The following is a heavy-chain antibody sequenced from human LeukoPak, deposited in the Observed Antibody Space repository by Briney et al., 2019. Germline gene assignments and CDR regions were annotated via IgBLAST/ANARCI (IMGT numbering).Heavy chain of an antibody. CDR3: ARTRYYYDSSGYYFPYYFAF. CDR1: GDSISSGDYY. V-gene: IGHV4-30-4*01. Sequence: PSETLSLTCTVSGDSISSGDYYWSWIRQPPGKGLEWIGYIYYSGSTYYNPSLKSRITISVDTSKNQFSLKLSSVTAADTAVYYCARTRYYYDSSGYYFPYYFAFWGQGTLVTVSS. J-gene: IGHJ4*02. CDR2: IYYSGST. D-gene: IGHD3-22*01.